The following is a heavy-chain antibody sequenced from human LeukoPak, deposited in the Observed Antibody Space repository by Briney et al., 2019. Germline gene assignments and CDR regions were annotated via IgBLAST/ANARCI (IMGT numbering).Heavy chain of an antibody. D-gene: IGHD3-9*01. CDR2: IKHDGRDK. Sequence: GGSLGLSCAASGFTFSNYWMSWVRQAPGKGLEWVANIKHDGRDKHYVDSVKGRFTIARDSAKNSLNLQMNSLRAEDTAVYYCARGGNYDILTGYIFDCWGQGTLVTVSS. J-gene: IGHJ4*02. CDR1: GFTFSNYW. CDR3: ARGGNYDILTGYIFDC. V-gene: IGHV3-7*03.